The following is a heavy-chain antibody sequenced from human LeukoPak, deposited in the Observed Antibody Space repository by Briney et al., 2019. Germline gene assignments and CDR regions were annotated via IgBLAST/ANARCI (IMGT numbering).Heavy chain of an antibody. CDR3: ASQGSGGWFDP. Sequence: PGGSLRLSCAASGFTFSSYSMNWVRQAPGKGLEWVSSISSSSSYIYYADSVKGRFTISRDNAKNSLYLQMNSLRAEDTAVYYCASQGSGGWFDPWGQGTLVTVSS. V-gene: IGHV3-21*01. D-gene: IGHD4-23*01. J-gene: IGHJ5*02. CDR2: ISSSSSYI. CDR1: GFTFSSYS.